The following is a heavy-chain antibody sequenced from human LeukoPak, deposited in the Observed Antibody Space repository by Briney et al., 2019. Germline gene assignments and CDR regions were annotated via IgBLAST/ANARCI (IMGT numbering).Heavy chain of an antibody. D-gene: IGHD7-27*01. V-gene: IGHV3-23*01. CDR1: GFTFSSYA. CDR3: ARDVSWGSGIDY. Sequence: GGSLRLSCAASGFTFSSYAMSWVRQAQGKGLEWVSAMSGSGGFTYYADSVKGRFTISRDNSKNTLYLQMNSLRAEDTAVYYCARDVSWGSGIDYWGQGTLVTVSS. CDR2: MSGSGGFT. J-gene: IGHJ4*02.